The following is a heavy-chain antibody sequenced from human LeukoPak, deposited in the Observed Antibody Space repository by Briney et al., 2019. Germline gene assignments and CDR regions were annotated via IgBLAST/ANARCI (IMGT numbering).Heavy chain of an antibody. Sequence: SQTLSLTCTVSGGSISSTNYFWRWVRQSPGKALEWIAYIDYSGSAHYNPSLRSRSIISINTSKNQFALTMTSMTAADTAVYYCAREVNIVSDSDAFDVWGQGTMVIVSS. D-gene: IGHD2/OR15-2a*01. CDR2: IDYSGSA. V-gene: IGHV4-30-4*01. CDR3: AREVNIVSDSDAFDV. CDR1: GGSISSTNYF. J-gene: IGHJ3*01.